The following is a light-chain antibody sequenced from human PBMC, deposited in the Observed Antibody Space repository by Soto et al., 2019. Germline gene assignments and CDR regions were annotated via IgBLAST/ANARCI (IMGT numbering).Light chain of an antibody. CDR2: GAS. Sequence: VKTQAPAPLSVSPGERATLSCRASQSVSSNLAWYQQKPGQAPRLLIYGASTRATGIPARFSGSGSGTEFTLAISSVQSEDFAVYYCQQYNNGPPWTFGQGTKVDI. CDR1: QSVSSN. CDR3: QQYNNGPPWT. J-gene: IGKJ1*01. V-gene: IGKV3-15*01.